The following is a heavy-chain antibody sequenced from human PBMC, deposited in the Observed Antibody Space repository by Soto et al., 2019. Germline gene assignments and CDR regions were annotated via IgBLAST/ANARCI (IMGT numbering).Heavy chain of an antibody. CDR2: IYYSGST. Sequence: WETLSLTCTVSGGSISSSSYYWGWIRQPPGKGLEWIGSIYYSGSTYYNPSLKSRVTISVDTSKNQFSLKLSSVTAADTAVYYCARLLYYYDSSGYSCFDYWGQGTLVTVSS. CDR1: GGSISSSSYY. CDR3: ARLLYYYDSSGYSCFDY. D-gene: IGHD3-22*01. J-gene: IGHJ4*02. V-gene: IGHV4-39*01.